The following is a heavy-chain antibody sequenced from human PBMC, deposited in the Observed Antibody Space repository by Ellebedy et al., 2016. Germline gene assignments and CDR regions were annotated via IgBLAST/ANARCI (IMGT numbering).Heavy chain of an antibody. D-gene: IGHD5-12*01. V-gene: IGHV4-4*07. CDR1: GASINAYY. J-gene: IGHJ4*02. Sequence: SETLSLXXTVSGASINAYYYNWIRQPAGKGLEWIGRLYTRGNTNYNPSLKNRVTMSVDTSKNQFSLRVTPVTAAATAVYYCAREARNSGWDFDSWGQGTLVTVSS. CDR3: AREARNSGWDFDS. CDR2: LYTRGNT.